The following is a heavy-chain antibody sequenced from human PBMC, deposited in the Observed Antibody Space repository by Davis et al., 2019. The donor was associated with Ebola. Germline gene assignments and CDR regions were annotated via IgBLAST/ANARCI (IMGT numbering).Heavy chain of an antibody. J-gene: IGHJ4*02. Sequence: PGGSLRPSCQASGFTSNNFWMSWVRQSPGKGLEWVANINQEGNEQYYVDSVKGRFTITRDNAKNSLSLQMISLRVEDSAIYYCARGSLPYWGPGTLVTVSS. CDR3: ARGSLPY. CDR2: INQEGNEQ. D-gene: IGHD3-16*01. V-gene: IGHV3-7*01. CDR1: GFTSNNFW.